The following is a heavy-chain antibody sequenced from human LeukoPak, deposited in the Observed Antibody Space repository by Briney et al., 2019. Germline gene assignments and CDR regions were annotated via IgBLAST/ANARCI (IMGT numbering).Heavy chain of an antibody. D-gene: IGHD3/OR15-3a*01. CDR2: ILSDGNND. CDR3: AKDFQGRWTIDY. Sequence: GGSLRLSCVASGFTFSSNAIHWVRQAPGKGLEWVAMILSDGNNDYYADSVKGRFTISRDNSKNTLYLQMNSLRPEDTAVYYCAKDFQGRWTIDYWGQGTLVTVSP. J-gene: IGHJ4*02. CDR1: GFTFSSNA. V-gene: IGHV3-30*18.